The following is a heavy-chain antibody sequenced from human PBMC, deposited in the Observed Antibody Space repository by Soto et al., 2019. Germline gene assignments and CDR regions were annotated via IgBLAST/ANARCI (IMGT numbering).Heavy chain of an antibody. Sequence: QVQLVESGGGVVQPGRSLRLSCAASGFTFSSYAMHWVRQAPGKGLEWVAVISYDGSNKYYADSVKGRFTISRDNSKNTLYLQMNSLRAEDTTAYYCARVTVDSQPVYYYYGMDVWGRGTTVTVSS. J-gene: IGHJ6*02. CDR1: GFTFSSYA. CDR2: ISYDGSNK. D-gene: IGHD4-17*01. V-gene: IGHV3-30-3*01. CDR3: ARVTVDSQPVYYYYGMDV.